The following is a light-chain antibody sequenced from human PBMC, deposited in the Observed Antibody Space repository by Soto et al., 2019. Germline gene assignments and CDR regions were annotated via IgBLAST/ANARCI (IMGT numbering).Light chain of an antibody. CDR1: SSDVGSYDL. V-gene: IGLV2-23*02. CDR3: CAYAGNTIFYV. Sequence: QSALTQPASVSGSPGQSITISCTGTSSDVGSYDLVSWYQQYPGKSPYLLIFEVTKRPSGVSVRFSGSKSGNTASLTISVLLAEDEAVYYCCAYAGNTIFYVFGTGTKVTVL. J-gene: IGLJ1*01. CDR2: EVT.